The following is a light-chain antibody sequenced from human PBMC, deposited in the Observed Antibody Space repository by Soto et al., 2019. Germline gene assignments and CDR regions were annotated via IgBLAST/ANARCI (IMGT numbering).Light chain of an antibody. J-gene: IGKJ5*01. CDR1: QSVSSSY. CDR3: QQYGSSPFT. CDR2: GAS. Sequence: IVMTQSPGTLSVSPGERATLSCRASQSVSSSYLAWYQQKPGQAPRLLIYGASSRATGIPDRFSGSGSGTDFTLTISRLEPEDFAVYYCQQYGSSPFTFGQGTRLENK. V-gene: IGKV3-20*01.